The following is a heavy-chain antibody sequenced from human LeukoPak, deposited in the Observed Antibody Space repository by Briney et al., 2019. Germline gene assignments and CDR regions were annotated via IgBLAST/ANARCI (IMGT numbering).Heavy chain of an antibody. CDR3: ARGQGPSRVVVIMKPNYFDY. CDR1: GGSFSGYY. Sequence: SETLSLTCAVYGGSFSGYYWSWIRQPPGKGLGWIGEINHSGSTNYNPSLKSRVTISVDTSKNQFSLKLSSVTAADTAVYYCARGQGPSRVVVIMKPNYFDYWGQGTLVTVSS. V-gene: IGHV4-34*01. J-gene: IGHJ4*02. CDR2: INHSGST. D-gene: IGHD3-22*01.